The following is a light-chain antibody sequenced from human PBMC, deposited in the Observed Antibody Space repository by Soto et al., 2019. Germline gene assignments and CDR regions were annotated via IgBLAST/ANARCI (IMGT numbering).Light chain of an antibody. CDR1: ISNIGNNY. CDR3: ATWDSSLRVV. Sequence: QSVLTQPPSVSAAPGQKVTISCSGSISNIGNNYVSWYQQLPGAAPKLLIYETYKLPSGIPDRFSASKSGTSATLGITGLQTGDEADYYCATWDSSLRVVFGGGTK. J-gene: IGLJ3*02. CDR2: ETY. V-gene: IGLV1-51*02.